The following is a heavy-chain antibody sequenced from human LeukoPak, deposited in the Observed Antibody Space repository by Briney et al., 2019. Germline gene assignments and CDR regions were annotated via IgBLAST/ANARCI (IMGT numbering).Heavy chain of an antibody. V-gene: IGHV4-59*01. Sequence: SETMSLTCTVSGGSISSYYWSWIRQPPGKGLEWIGYIYYSGSTNYNPSLKSRVTMSVDTSKNQFSLKLSSVTAADTAVYYCAREGTAGTNLNWFDPWGQGTLVTVSS. CDR3: AREGTAGTNLNWFDP. D-gene: IGHD1-1*01. CDR1: GGSISSYY. J-gene: IGHJ5*02. CDR2: IYYSGST.